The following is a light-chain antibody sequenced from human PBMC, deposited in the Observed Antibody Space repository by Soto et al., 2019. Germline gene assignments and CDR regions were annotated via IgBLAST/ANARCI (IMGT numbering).Light chain of an antibody. J-gene: IGLJ1*01. CDR2: DVS. CDR1: SSDVGGYNY. CDR3: SSYTSSSTLEV. Sequence: QSVLTQRASVSGSPGQSITISCTGTSSDVGGYNYVSWYQQHPGKAPKLMIYDVSNRPSGVSNRFSGSKSGNTASLTISGLQAEDEADYYCSSYTSSSTLEVFGTGTKVTVL. V-gene: IGLV2-14*01.